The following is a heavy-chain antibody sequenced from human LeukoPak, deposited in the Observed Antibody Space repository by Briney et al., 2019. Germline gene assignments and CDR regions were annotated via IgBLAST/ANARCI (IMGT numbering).Heavy chain of an antibody. CDR2: INWNNDGI. CDR3: ARDDYNTLGYNFHH. Sequence: SLRLSCVASGFTFADHAIHWVRRAPGQGLEWVTGINWNNDGIVYAASVKGRFTVSRDNAKNTLYLQMNGLRPEDTAFYYCARDDYNTLGYNFHHWGQGTLVTVSS. CDR1: GFTFADHA. D-gene: IGHD1-1*01. J-gene: IGHJ1*01. V-gene: IGHV3-9*01.